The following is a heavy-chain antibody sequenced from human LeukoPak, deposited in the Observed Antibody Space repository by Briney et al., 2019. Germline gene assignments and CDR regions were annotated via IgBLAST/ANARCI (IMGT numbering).Heavy chain of an antibody. CDR1: GFTVSNTY. D-gene: IGHD6-13*01. V-gene: IGHV3-53*01. Sequence: GSLRLSCAASGFTVSNTYMSWVRQAPGKGLEWVSLIYSGGGTYSADSVKGRFTISRDISKNTLYLQMNSLRAEDTAVYYCASERRGRYSSSWGYWGQGTLVTVSS. CDR3: ASERRGRYSSSWGY. J-gene: IGHJ4*02. CDR2: IYSGGGT.